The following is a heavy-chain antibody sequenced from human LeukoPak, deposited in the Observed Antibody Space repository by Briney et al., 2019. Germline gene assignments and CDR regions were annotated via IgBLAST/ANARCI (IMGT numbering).Heavy chain of an antibody. CDR2: ISASGDTT. CDR1: GLTFSSYA. J-gene: IGHJ4*02. Sequence: GGSLRLSCVASGLTFSSYAMGWVRQAPGKGLEWVSLISASGDTTYYADSVRGRFTISRDNSENTLYLQMNSLRAEDTAVYYCAKRYCTSTSCSFFDSWGQGTLVTVSS. CDR3: AKRYCTSTSCSFFDS. D-gene: IGHD2-2*01. V-gene: IGHV3-23*01.